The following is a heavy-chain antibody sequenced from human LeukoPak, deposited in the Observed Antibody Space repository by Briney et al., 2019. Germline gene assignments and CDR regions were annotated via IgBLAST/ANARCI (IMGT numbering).Heavy chain of an antibody. Sequence: SETLSLTCTVSGGSISSYYWSWIRQPPGKGLEWIGYIYYSGSTNYNPSLKSRVTISVDTSKNQFSLKLSSVTAADTAVFYCARGTAVGTFDYWGQGTPVTVSS. J-gene: IGHJ4*02. V-gene: IGHV4-59*01. D-gene: IGHD6-13*01. CDR3: ARGTAVGTFDY. CDR2: IYYSGST. CDR1: GGSISSYY.